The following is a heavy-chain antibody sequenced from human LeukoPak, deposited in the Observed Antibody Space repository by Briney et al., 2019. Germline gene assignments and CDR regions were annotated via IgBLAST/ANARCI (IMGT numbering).Heavy chain of an antibody. V-gene: IGHV3-23*01. J-gene: IGHJ4*02. CDR2: ISGSGDST. Sequence: PGGTLRLSCAASGFTFSTYGMSWVRQAPGKGLEWVSAISGSGDSTYYADSVKGRFTISRDNSKNTLSLQMNSLRVEDAAVYYCARAPVTSCRGAYCYPFDYWGQGTLVTVSS. CDR3: ARAPVTSCRGAYCYPFDY. CDR1: GFTFSTYG. D-gene: IGHD2-21*01.